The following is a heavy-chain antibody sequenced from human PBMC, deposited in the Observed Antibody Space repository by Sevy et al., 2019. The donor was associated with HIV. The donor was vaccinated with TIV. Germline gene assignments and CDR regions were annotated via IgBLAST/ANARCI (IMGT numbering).Heavy chain of an antibody. D-gene: IGHD3-22*01. Sequence: GGSLRLSCAASGFTFSSYGMHWVRQAPGKGLEWVAVISYDGSNKYYADSVKGRFTISRDNSKNTLYLQMNSLRAEDTAVYYCAKVGRGRYYDSSGHLSFLDYWGQGTLVTVSS. CDR1: GFTFSSYG. V-gene: IGHV3-30*18. CDR3: AKVGRGRYYDSSGHLSFLDY. CDR2: ISYDGSNK. J-gene: IGHJ4*02.